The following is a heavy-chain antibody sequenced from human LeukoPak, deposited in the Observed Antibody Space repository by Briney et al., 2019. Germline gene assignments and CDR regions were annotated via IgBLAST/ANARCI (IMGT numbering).Heavy chain of an antibody. CDR1: GGSISSGDYY. D-gene: IGHD3-10*01. J-gene: IGHJ4*02. Sequence: PSETLSLTCTVSGGSISSGDYYWSWIRQPPGKGLEWIGYIYYSGSTYYNPSLKSRVTISVDTSKNQFSLKLSSVTAADTAVYYCARQKYGSGSYAFDYWGQGTLVTVSS. CDR3: ARQKYGSGSYAFDY. V-gene: IGHV4-30-4*01. CDR2: IYYSGST.